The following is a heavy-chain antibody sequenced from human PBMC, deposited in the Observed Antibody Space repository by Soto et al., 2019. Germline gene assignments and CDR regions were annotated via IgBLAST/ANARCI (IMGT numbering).Heavy chain of an antibody. CDR1: GFTFTRYS. V-gene: IGHV3-21*01. J-gene: IGHJ4*02. Sequence: GGSLRLSCAASGFTFTRYSMNWVRQAPGKGLEWVSSISSTTNYIYYADSMKGRFTVSRDNAKNSVYLEMNILSAEDTAVSYCARESEDLTSNFDYWGQGTLVTVSS. CDR2: ISSTTNYI. CDR3: ARESEDLTSNFDY.